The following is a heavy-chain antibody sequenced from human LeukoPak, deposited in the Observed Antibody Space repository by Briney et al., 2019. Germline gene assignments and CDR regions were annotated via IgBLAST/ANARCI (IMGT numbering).Heavy chain of an antibody. CDR2: INPSGGST. CDR3: ARDRQPVPGLEYGMDV. V-gene: IGHV1-46*01. J-gene: IGHJ6*02. D-gene: IGHD6-13*01. CDR1: GYTFTSYY. Sequence: GASVKVSCKASGYTFTSYYMHWVRQAPGQGLEWMGIINPSGGSTSYAQKFQGRVTMTRDTSTSTVYMELSSLRSEDTAVYYCARDRQPVPGLEYGMDVWGQGTTVTVSS.